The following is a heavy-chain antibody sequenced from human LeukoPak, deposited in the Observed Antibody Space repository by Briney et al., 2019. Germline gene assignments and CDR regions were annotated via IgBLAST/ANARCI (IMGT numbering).Heavy chain of an antibody. CDR3: AKEGLLELEGGFDY. J-gene: IGHJ4*02. V-gene: IGHV3-30*02. CDR2: IRYDGSNK. CDR1: GFTFSSYG. D-gene: IGHD1-7*01. Sequence: GGSLRLSCAASGFTFSSYGMHWVRQAPGKGLEWVAFIRYDGSNKYYADSVKGRFTISRDNSKNTLYLQMNSLRAEDTAVYYCAKEGLLELEGGFDYWGQGTLVTVSS.